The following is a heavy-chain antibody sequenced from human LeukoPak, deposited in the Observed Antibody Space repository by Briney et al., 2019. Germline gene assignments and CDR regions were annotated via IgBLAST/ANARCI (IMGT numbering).Heavy chain of an antibody. CDR1: GFTFSSYA. D-gene: IGHD4-11*01. Sequence: PGGSLRLSCAASGFTFSSYAMNWVRQAPGKGLEWVSSISSSSSYIYYADSVKGRFTISRDNAKNSLYLQMNSLRAEDRAVYYCARRGSYSNYVSGYMDVWGKGTTVTVSS. CDR2: ISSSSSYI. CDR3: ARRGSYSNYVSGYMDV. V-gene: IGHV3-21*01. J-gene: IGHJ6*03.